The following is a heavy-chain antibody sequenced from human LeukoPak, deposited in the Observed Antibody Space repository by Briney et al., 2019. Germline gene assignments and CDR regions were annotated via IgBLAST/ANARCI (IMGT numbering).Heavy chain of an antibody. V-gene: IGHV3-23*01. CDR1: GFTFSRYA. CDR3: AKDRGSSHAFDI. CDR2: ISGSGGST. J-gene: IGHJ3*02. D-gene: IGHD6-13*01. Sequence: GGSLRLSCAASGFTFSRYAMSWVRQAPGKGLEWVSAISGSGGSTYYADCVKGRFTISRDKSKNTLYLQMNSLRAEATAVYYCAKDRGSSHAFDIWGQGTMVTVSS.